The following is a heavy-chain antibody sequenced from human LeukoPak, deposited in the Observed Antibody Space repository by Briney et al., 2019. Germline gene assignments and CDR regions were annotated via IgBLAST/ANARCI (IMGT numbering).Heavy chain of an antibody. Sequence: GGSLRLSCAASGFTFSRYPMHWVRQAPGKGLEWVSVISHDEINKYYADSVKGRFTISRDNSKNTLYLQMNSLRAEDTAVYYCAKSGEVGGDYWGQGTLVTVSS. CDR2: ISHDEINK. D-gene: IGHD1-14*01. J-gene: IGHJ4*02. CDR1: GFTFSRYP. CDR3: AKSGEVGGDY. V-gene: IGHV3-30*18.